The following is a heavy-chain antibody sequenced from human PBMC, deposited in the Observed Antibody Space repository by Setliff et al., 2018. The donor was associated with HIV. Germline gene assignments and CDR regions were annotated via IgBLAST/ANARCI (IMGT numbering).Heavy chain of an antibody. CDR3: ASAYGSGSYPGD. V-gene: IGHV4-39*07. CDR2: VYYSGTT. CDR1: GGSISSSSYY. Sequence: SETLSLTCTVSGGSISSSSYYWGWIRQPPGKGLEWIGSVYYSGTTYYNASLESRVTISVDTSKNQSSLKLSSVTAADTAVYYCASAYGSGSYPGDWGQGTLVTVSS. J-gene: IGHJ4*02. D-gene: IGHD3-10*01.